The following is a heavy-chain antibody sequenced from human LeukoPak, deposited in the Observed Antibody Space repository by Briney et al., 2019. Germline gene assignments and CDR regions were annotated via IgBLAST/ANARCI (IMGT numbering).Heavy chain of an antibody. CDR3: SRDGSGGSYSVY. Sequence: GGSLRLSCAASGFTVSSYYMSWVRQAPGKGLEWVSLIYSGGSTYYADSVKGRFTISRDNSKNTLSLQMNSLLADGHTVYYCSRDGSGGSYSVYWGQGTLVTVSS. CDR2: IYSGGST. V-gene: IGHV3-66*01. CDR1: GFTVSSYY. J-gene: IGHJ4*02. D-gene: IGHD1-26*01.